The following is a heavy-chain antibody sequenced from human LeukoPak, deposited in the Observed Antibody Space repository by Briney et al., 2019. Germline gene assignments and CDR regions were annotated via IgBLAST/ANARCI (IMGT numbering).Heavy chain of an antibody. CDR2: IKSKTDGGTT. Sequence: GGSLRLSCAASGFTFSNAWMSWVRQAPGKGLEWVGRIKSKTDGGTTDYAAPVKGRFTISRDDSKNTLYLQMNSLKTEDTAVYYCTTLGRSGYYFTRWYFDLWGRGTPVTVSS. D-gene: IGHD3-22*01. CDR1: GFTFSNAW. J-gene: IGHJ2*01. CDR3: TTLGRSGYYFTRWYFDL. V-gene: IGHV3-15*01.